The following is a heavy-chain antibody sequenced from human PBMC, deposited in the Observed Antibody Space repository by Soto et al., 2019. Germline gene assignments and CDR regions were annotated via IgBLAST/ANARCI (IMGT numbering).Heavy chain of an antibody. CDR3: ARGRGYSGDDHYYYFDMDV. CDR1: GGTFNNYP. CDR2: SLPIFGTA. J-gene: IGHJ6*02. V-gene: IGHV1-69*13. D-gene: IGHD5-12*01. Sequence: ASVKVSCKASGGTFNNYPITWVRQAPGEGLEWMGGSLPIFGTANYAQKFQGRVTISVDESTSTAYMELSSLRSEDTAVYYCARGRGYSGDDHYYYFDMDVWGQGTTVTVSS.